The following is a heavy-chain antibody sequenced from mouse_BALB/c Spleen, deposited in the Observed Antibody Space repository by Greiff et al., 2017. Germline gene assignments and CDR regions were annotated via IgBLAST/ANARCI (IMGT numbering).Heavy chain of an antibody. D-gene: IGHD3-2*02. J-gene: IGHJ4*01. CDR3: ARRLNYYAMDY. CDR1: GYTFTSYW. CDR2: INPSNGRT. V-gene: IGHV1S81*02. Sequence: QVQLKQPGAELVKPGASVKLSCKASGYTFTSYWMHWVKQRPGQGLEWIGEINPSNGRTNYNEKFKSKATLTVDKSSSTAYMQLSSLTSEDSAVYYCARRLNYYAMDYWGQGTSVTVSS.